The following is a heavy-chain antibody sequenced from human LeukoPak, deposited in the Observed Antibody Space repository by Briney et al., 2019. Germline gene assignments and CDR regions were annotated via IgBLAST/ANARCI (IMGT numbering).Heavy chain of an antibody. CDR1: GFTFSDSG. CDR3: TRYGDYPFDY. V-gene: IGHV3-73*01. Sequence: GGSLKLSCAASGFTFSDSGMHWVRQASGKGLEWVGRIRSKANSYATAYAASVKGRFTISRDDSKNTAYLQMNSLKTEDTAVYYCTRYGDYPFDYWGQGTLVTVSS. CDR2: IRSKANSYAT. J-gene: IGHJ4*02. D-gene: IGHD2-21*01.